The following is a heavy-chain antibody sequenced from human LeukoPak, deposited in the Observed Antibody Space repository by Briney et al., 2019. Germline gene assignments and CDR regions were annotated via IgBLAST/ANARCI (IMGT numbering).Heavy chain of an antibody. J-gene: IGHJ4*02. D-gene: IGHD2-2*01. CDR1: GFTFSSYA. V-gene: IGHV3-23*01. CDR3: AKDSSVVPAAMGRGPPSRN. Sequence: GGSLRLSCAASGFTFSSYAMSWVRQAPGKGLEWVSAISGSGGSTYYADSVKGRFTISRDNSKNTLYLQMNSLRAEDTAVYYRAKDSSVVPAAMGRGPPSRNWGQGTLVTVSS. CDR2: ISGSGGST.